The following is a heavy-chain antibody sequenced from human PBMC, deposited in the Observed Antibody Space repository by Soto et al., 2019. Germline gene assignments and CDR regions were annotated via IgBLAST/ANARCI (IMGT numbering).Heavy chain of an antibody. V-gene: IGHV4-34*01. Sequence: EPLSLSCALYRETFSKYYWHSIRTSPGKGLEWIGESNQSGCTNYNPSLKSRVTISIDTSKNHSSLKLNAVTAADTAMYYCARGYYYDSGSSFPYWGQGNLVTVSS. J-gene: IGHJ4*02. D-gene: IGHD3-10*01. CDR1: RETFSKYY. CDR2: SNQSGCT. CDR3: ARGYYYDSGSSFPY.